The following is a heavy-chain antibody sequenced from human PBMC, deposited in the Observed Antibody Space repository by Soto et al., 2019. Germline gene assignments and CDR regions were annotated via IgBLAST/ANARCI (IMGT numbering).Heavy chain of an antibody. CDR3: ARGRVYYYGSGSQYYYYYGMDV. CDR2: INHSGST. CDR1: GGSFSGYY. D-gene: IGHD3-10*01. J-gene: IGHJ6*02. Sequence: SETLSLTCAVYGGSFSGYYWSWIRQPPGKGLEWIGEINHSGSTNYNPSLKSRVTISVDTSKNQFSLKLSSVTAADTAVYYCARGRVYYYGSGSQYYYYYGMDVWGQGTTVTVSS. V-gene: IGHV4-34*01.